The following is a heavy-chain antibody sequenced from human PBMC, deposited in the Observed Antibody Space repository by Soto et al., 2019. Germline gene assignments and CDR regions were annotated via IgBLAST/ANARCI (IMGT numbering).Heavy chain of an antibody. CDR3: ARPPAYYYDSSGYYYFDY. J-gene: IGHJ4*02. V-gene: IGHV3-7*05. CDR1: GFTFSSYW. CDR2: IKQDGSEK. Sequence: EVQLVESGGGLVQPGGSLRLSCAASGFTFSSYWMSWVRQAPGKGLEWVANIKQDGSEKYYVDSVKGRFTISRDNAKNSLYLQMNSLRAEDTAVYYCARPPAYYYDSSGYYYFDYWGQGTLVTVSS. D-gene: IGHD3-22*01.